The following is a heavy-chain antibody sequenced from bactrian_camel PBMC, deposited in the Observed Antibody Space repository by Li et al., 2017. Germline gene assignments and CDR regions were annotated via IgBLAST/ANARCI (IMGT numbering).Heavy chain of an antibody. CDR3: ANGRPEAAGIPDFGV. V-gene: IGHV3S6*01. D-gene: IGHD6*01. CDR2: IFTDGSKT. J-gene: IGHJ6*01. CDR1: GNIGTYARYC. Sequence: QLVESGGGSVQAGGSVRLSCAASGNIGTYARYCVSWFRQAPGKGLEWVSGIFTDGSKTYYSDPAKGQFIISRDNAKNTLYLQLNSLKTEDTAMYYCANGRPEAAGIPDFGVWGQGTQVTVS.